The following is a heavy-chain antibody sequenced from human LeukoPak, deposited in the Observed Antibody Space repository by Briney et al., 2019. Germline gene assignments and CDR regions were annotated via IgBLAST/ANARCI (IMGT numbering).Heavy chain of an antibody. CDR3: ARGPGRGGSYSGEYYYYYMDV. CDR2: INHSGST. J-gene: IGHJ6*03. D-gene: IGHD1-26*01. V-gene: IGHV4-34*01. Sequence: SETLSPTCAVYGGSFSGYYWSWIRQPPGKGLEWIGEINHSGSTNYNPSLKSRVTISVDTSKNQFSLKLSSVTAADTAVYYCARGPGRGGSYSGEYYYYYMDVWGKGTTVTVSS. CDR1: GGSFSGYY.